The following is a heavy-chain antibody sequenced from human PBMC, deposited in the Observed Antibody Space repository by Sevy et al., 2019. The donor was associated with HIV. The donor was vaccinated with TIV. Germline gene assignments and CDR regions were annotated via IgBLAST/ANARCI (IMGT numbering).Heavy chain of an antibody. CDR2: ISYDGSNK. CDR3: AKDVGIAVAGNYGSSYYYYYGMDV. V-gene: IGHV3-30*18. D-gene: IGHD6-19*01. CDR1: GFTFSSYG. J-gene: IGHJ6*02. Sequence: GGSLRLSCAASGFTFSSYGMHWVRQAPGKGLEWVAVISYDGSNKYYADSVKGRFTISRDNSKNTLYLQMNSLRAEDTAVYYCAKDVGIAVAGNYGSSYYYYYGMDVWGQGTTVTVSS.